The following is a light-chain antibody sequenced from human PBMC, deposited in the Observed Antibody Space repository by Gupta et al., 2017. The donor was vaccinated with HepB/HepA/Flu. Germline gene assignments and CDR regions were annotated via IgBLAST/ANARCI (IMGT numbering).Light chain of an antibody. V-gene: IGKV1-39*01. Sequence: DRQMTQSPSSLSASVGDRVTITCRASQRISSYLNWYQQKPGKAPKLLIYAASILQSGVPSRFSGSGSGTDFTLTISRLQPADFATYSCQQCDSTPITFGGGTKVEIK. CDR2: AAS. J-gene: IGKJ4*01. CDR1: QRISSY. CDR3: QQCDSTPIT.